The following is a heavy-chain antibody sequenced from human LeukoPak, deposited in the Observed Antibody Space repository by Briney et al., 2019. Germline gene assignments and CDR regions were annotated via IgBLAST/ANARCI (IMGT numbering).Heavy chain of an antibody. D-gene: IGHD3-22*01. Sequence: PGGSLRLSCVGSGFTLSNRAMTWVRQAPGKGLEWVSSISGSDGGTYYADSVKGRFSISRDNFKNTLYLQMNSLRPEDTAVYYCANRRNYDSSGYPGGYWGQGTLVTVSS. V-gene: IGHV3-23*01. CDR3: ANRRNYDSSGYPGGY. CDR2: ISGSDGGT. J-gene: IGHJ4*02. CDR1: GFTLSNRA.